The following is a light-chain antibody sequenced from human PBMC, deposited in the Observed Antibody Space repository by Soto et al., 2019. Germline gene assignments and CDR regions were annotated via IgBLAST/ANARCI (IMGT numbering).Light chain of an antibody. Sequence: DIQMTQSPSTLSASVGDRVTITCRASQSISSWLAWYQQKPGKAPKLLIYDASSLESGVPSRFSGSGSGTEFTLTISSLQPDDFATYYCQQYETFSGTFGPGSKVDVK. CDR1: QSISSW. V-gene: IGKV1-5*01. J-gene: IGKJ1*01. CDR3: QQYETFSGT. CDR2: DAS.